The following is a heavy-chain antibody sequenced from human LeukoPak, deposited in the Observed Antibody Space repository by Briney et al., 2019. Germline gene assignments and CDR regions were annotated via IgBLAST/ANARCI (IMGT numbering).Heavy chain of an antibody. Sequence: ASVKVSCKALGYTFTDHYFHWLRQAPGQGIGWMGWIHPGRGDTNIAQKFQGRVSLTRDMSIITAYMELSRLTSDDTAVYYCARDHHWGPDYWGQGTLVSVSS. CDR1: GYTFTDHY. D-gene: IGHD7-27*01. CDR3: ARDHHWGPDY. CDR2: IHPGRGDT. V-gene: IGHV1-2*02. J-gene: IGHJ4*02.